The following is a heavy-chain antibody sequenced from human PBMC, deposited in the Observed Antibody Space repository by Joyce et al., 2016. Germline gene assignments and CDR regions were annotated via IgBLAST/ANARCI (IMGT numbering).Heavy chain of an antibody. CDR2: IVPIAATT. V-gene: IGHV1-69*01. CDR1: GDIFNAYG. Sequence: QVQLEQSGAEVKKPGSSVKVSCKTSGDIFNAYGINWVRQAPGQGLEWLGGIVPIAATTDYAQKVRGRLTISAHEPTSTVYMELSSLRSDDTGTYYCARGRGDDFWSGYYGSIDYWGQGTLVSVSS. CDR3: ARGRGDDFWSGYYGSIDY. J-gene: IGHJ4*02. D-gene: IGHD3-3*01.